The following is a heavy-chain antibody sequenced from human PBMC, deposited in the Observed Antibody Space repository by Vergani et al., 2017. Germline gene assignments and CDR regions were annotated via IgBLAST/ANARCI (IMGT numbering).Heavy chain of an antibody. CDR2: IWYDGSNK. CDR3: ARYTKKLGNAFEI. CDR1: GFTFSSYG. V-gene: IGHV3-33*01. D-gene: IGHD7-27*01. J-gene: IGHJ3*02. Sequence: QVQLVESGGGVVQPGRSLRLSCAASGFTFSSYGMHWVRQAPGKGLEWVAVIWYDGSNKYYADSVKGRFTISRDNSKNTLYLQMNSLRAEDTAVYYCARYTKKLGNAFEIWGQGTMVTVSS.